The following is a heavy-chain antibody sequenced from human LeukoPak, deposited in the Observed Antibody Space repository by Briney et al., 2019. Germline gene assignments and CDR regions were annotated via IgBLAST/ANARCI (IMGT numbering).Heavy chain of an antibody. CDR3: ARAPLGYCTNGVCRDAFDI. V-gene: IGHV4-61*02. Sequence: PSETLSLTCTVSGGSISSGSYYWSWIRQPAGKGLEWIGRIYTSGSTNYNPSLKSRVTISVDTSKNQFSLKLSSVTAADTAVYYCARAPLGYCTNGVCRDAFDIWGQGTMVTVSS. J-gene: IGHJ3*02. CDR1: GGSISSGSYY. D-gene: IGHD2-8*01. CDR2: IYTSGST.